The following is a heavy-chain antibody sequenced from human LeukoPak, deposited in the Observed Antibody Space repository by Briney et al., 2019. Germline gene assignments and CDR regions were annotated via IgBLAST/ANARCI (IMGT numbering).Heavy chain of an antibody. J-gene: IGHJ3*02. CDR2: IYPNSGGT. Sequence: ASVKVSCKASEYTFTGNYMHWVRQAPGQGLEWMGWIYPNSGGTIYAQKFQGRVTMTRDTSISTAYMELTRLRSDDTAVYYCARDGYSGGAFDIWGQGTMVTVSS. V-gene: IGHV1-2*02. CDR1: EYTFTGNY. D-gene: IGHD5-12*01. CDR3: ARDGYSGGAFDI.